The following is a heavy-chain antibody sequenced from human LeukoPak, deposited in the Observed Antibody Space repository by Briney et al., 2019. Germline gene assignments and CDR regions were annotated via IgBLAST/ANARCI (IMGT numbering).Heavy chain of an antibody. CDR3: AREWWELLRNDAFDI. CDR2: IIPIFGTA. CDR1: GGTFSSYA. V-gene: IGHV1-69*05. Sequence: ASVKVSCKASGGTFSSYAISWVRQAPGQGLEWMGRIIPIFGTANYAQKFQGRVTITTDESTSTAYMELSSLRSEDTAVYYCAREWWELLRNDAFDIWGQGTMVIVSS. D-gene: IGHD1-26*01. J-gene: IGHJ3*02.